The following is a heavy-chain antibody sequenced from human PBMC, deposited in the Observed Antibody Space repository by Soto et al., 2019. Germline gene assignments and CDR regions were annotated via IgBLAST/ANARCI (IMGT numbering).Heavy chain of an antibody. CDR3: AKDQGGYFDWGFDY. J-gene: IGHJ4*02. V-gene: IGHV3-30*18. D-gene: IGHD3-9*01. CDR1: GFTFSGYG. CDR2: ISYDGSNK. Sequence: GGSLRPSCAASGFTFSGYGMHWVRQPPGKGLEWVAVISYDGSNKYYADSVKGRFTISRDNSKNTLYLQMNSLRAEDTAVYYCAKDQGGYFDWGFDYWGQGTLVTVSS.